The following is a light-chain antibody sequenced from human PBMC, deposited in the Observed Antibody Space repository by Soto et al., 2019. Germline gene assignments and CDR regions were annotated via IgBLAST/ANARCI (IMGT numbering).Light chain of an antibody. CDR3: SSIASSNTWV. CDR1: SSDVGAYNY. Sequence: QSALTQPPSASGSPGQSVTISCTGTSSDVGAYNYVSWYQQHAGKAPKLVIYEVTKRPSGVPDRFSGSKSANTASLTVSGHPAEEEADYYCSSIASSNTWVFGGGTKLTVL. V-gene: IGLV2-8*01. CDR2: EVT. J-gene: IGLJ3*02.